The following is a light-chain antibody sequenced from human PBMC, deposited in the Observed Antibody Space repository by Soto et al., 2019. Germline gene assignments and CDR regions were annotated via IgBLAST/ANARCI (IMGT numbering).Light chain of an antibody. CDR3: QKCDYLPI. CDR2: DAS. CDR1: HDITSY. J-gene: IGKJ3*01. Sequence: DIQMTQSPSSLSASVGDRVTITCQASHDITSYLNWYQHKPGQAPKLLIYDASIWEAGVPSRFSGRGSGTHFTLTISSLQPQDVATYYCQKCDYLPIFGPGATVDFK. V-gene: IGKV1-33*01.